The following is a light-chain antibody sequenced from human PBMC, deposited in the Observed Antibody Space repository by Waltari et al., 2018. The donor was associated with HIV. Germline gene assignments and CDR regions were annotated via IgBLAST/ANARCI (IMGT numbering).Light chain of an antibody. CDR1: SSNIGAGYD. V-gene: IGLV1-40*01. CDR3: QSYDSSLSGSGV. Sequence: QSVLTQPPSVSGAPGQRVNISCTGNSSNIGAGYDVHWYQQLPGTAPKLLIYGNSNRPSGVPDRFSGSKSGTSASLAITGLQAEDEADYYCQSYDSSLSGSGVFGGGTKLTVL. CDR2: GNS. J-gene: IGLJ3*02.